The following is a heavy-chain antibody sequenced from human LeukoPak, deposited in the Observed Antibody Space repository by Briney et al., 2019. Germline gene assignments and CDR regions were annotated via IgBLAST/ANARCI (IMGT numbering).Heavy chain of an antibody. CDR1: GFTFSSYA. J-gene: IGHJ3*02. CDR3: AKGGEGGLRYFDWSHDAFDI. V-gene: IGHV3-23*01. Sequence: GGSLRLSCAASGFTFSSYAMSWVRQAPGKGLEWVSAISGSGGSTYYADSVKGRFTISRDNSKNTLYLQMNSLRAEDTAVYYCAKGGEGGLRYFDWSHDAFDIWGQGTMVTVSS. D-gene: IGHD3-9*01. CDR2: ISGSGGST.